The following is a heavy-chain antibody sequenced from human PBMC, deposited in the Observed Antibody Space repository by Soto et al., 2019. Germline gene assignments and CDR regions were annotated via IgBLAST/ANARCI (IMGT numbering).Heavy chain of an antibody. D-gene: IGHD3-22*01. CDR1: GYTFTTYG. CDR2: IRTYNGNT. Sequence: QVQLVQSGAEVKKPGASMKVSCKASGYTFTTYGMSWVRQAPGQGLDWMGWIRTYNGNTKYAERLQGRVSMTTDTTTSTAYMELKSLTSDDTAVYYCARGPTDYYDNSGNYVLDQWGQGTLVTVSS. J-gene: IGHJ4*02. V-gene: IGHV1-18*01. CDR3: ARGPTDYYDNSGNYVLDQ.